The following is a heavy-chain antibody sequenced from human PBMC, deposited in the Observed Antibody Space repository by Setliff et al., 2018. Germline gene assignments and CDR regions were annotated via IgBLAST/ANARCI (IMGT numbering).Heavy chain of an antibody. Sequence: SETLSLTCTVSGGSISSYYWSWIRQPPGKRLEWIGYIYYSGSTNYNPSLESRVTISVDTSKNQFSLRLNSATAADTAVYYCGRSEAYNWFDPWGQGTLVTVSS. CDR1: GGSISSYY. J-gene: IGHJ5*02. CDR2: IYYSGST. V-gene: IGHV4-59*01. CDR3: GRSEAYNWFDP.